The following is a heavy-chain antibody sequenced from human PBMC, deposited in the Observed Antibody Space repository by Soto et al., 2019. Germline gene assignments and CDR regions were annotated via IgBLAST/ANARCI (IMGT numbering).Heavy chain of an antibody. J-gene: IGHJ4*02. V-gene: IGHV3-9*01. CDR1: GFTFDDYA. D-gene: IGHD2-2*03. CDR2: ISWNSGNI. CDR3: VRSKGGYSYGTPFDY. Sequence: PGGSLRLSCAASGFTFDDYAMYWVRQVLGKGLEWVSSISWNSGNIGYADSVKGRFTTSRDNAENSLYLQMNSLRPEDTASYYCVRSKGGYSYGTPFDYWGQGTLVTVSS.